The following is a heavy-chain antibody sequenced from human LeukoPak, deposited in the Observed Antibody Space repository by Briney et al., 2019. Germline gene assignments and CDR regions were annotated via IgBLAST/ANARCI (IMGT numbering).Heavy chain of an antibody. CDR2: IYYSGST. D-gene: IGHD6-19*01. CDR1: GGSISSSSYY. CDR3: ARNRRVAGTEY. J-gene: IGHJ4*02. V-gene: IGHV4-39*01. Sequence: SETLSLTCTVSGGSISSSSYYWGWIRQPPGKGLEWIGSIYYSGSTYYNPSLKSRVTISVDTSKNQFSLKLSSVTAADTAVYYCARNRRVAGTEYWGQGTLVTVSS.